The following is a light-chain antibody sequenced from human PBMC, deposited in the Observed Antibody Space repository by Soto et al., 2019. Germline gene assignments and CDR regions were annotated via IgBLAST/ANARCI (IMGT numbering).Light chain of an antibody. V-gene: IGKV1-12*01. J-gene: IGKJ4*01. CDR2: AAS. CDR3: QQSNSFPRT. Sequence: DIQMTQSPPFVSASVGDRVTITCRASQAVSTWLAWYQQKPGDAPKLLIYAASTLQSGVPSRFSGSGSGTDFTLTIRSLQPEDFATYYCQQSNSFPRTFGGGTKVEIK. CDR1: QAVSTW.